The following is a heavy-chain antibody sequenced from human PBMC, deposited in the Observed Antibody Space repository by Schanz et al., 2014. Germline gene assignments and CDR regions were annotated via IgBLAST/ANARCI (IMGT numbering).Heavy chain of an antibody. Sequence: EVQLVESGGGLVQPGRSLRLSCAASGFTFDDYAMHWVRQAPGKGLEWVSGISWNSGSIGYEDSVKGRFTISRDNAKNSLYLQMNSLRAEDTALYFCVKDIYDFWSGNFDSWGQGTLVIVSS. D-gene: IGHD3-3*01. V-gene: IGHV3-9*01. CDR3: VKDIYDFWSGNFDS. CDR2: ISWNSGSI. CDR1: GFTFDDYA. J-gene: IGHJ4*02.